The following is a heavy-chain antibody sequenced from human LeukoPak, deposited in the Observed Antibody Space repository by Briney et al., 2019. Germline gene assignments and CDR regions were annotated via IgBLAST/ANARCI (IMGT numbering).Heavy chain of an antibody. CDR1: GFNFNGHW. Sequence: GGSLRLSCVTSGFNFNGHWMSWVRQAPGKGLEWVAGMDQYGSQEHYLDSVKGRFTISRDNAQKSLFLHMHSLRAEDTAIYYCATDRLGRLNYWGQGTLVTVSS. CDR3: ATDRLGRLNY. J-gene: IGHJ4*02. D-gene: IGHD6-19*01. V-gene: IGHV3-7*03. CDR2: MDQYGSQE.